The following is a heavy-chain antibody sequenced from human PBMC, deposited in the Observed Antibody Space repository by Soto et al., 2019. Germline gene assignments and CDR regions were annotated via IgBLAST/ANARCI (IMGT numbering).Heavy chain of an antibody. CDR3: ARAGYTIFGVVIIDSYNGMDV. CDR1: GGSISSYY. J-gene: IGHJ6*02. D-gene: IGHD3-3*01. V-gene: IGHV4-59*01. CDR2: IYYSGST. Sequence: SETLSLTCTVSGGSISSYYWSWIRQPPGKGLEWIGYIYYSGSTNYNPSLKSRVTISVDTSKNQFSLKLSSVTAADTAVYYCARAGYTIFGVVIIDSYNGMDVWGQGTTVTVSS.